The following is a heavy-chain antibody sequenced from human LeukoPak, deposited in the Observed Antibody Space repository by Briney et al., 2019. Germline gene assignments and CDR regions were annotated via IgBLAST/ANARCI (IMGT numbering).Heavy chain of an antibody. CDR2: IHTSGDT. Sequence: GGSLRLSCAASGLTVSHNYVSWVRQAAGKGLEWVSAIHTSGDTCYADSVKGRFTISRDTSKNTLYLQINSLRVEDTAVYYCIVFGDSNHWGQGALVTVSS. J-gene: IGHJ5*02. V-gene: IGHV3-53*01. D-gene: IGHD4-17*01. CDR3: IVFGDSNH. CDR1: GLTVSHNY.